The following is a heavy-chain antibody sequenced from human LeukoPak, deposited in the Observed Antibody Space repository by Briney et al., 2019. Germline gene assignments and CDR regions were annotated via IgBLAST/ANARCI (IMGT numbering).Heavy chain of an antibody. D-gene: IGHD2-2*01. V-gene: IGHV4-59*12. CDR2: THHSGAT. J-gene: IGHJ4*02. CDR1: GDSIISYY. Sequence: PSETLSLTCSVSGDSIISYYWNWIRQSPGKGLEWIGYTHHSGATTYNPSLESRVTISVDKSKNQFSLKPNSVTAADTAVYYCARAGQGYCTSAGCFLSLDYWGQGTLVTVSS. CDR3: ARAGQGYCTSAGCFLSLDY.